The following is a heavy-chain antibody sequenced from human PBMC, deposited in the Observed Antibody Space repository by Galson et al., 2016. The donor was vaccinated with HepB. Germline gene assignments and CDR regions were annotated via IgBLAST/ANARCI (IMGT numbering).Heavy chain of an antibody. CDR2: ISIDGSGK. D-gene: IGHD2-21*01. Sequence: SLRLSCAASGFPFSDNWMSWVRQAPGKGLEWVANISIDGSGKYYVDSVKGRFTISRDNAKDSLYLQMNRLRPEDTALYYCPPVDGPWGQGTLVTVSS. CDR1: GFPFSDNW. CDR3: PPVDGP. J-gene: IGHJ5*02. V-gene: IGHV3-7*03.